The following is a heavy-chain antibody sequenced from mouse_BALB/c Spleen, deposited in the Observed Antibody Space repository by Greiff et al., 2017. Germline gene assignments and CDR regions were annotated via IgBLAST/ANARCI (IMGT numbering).Heavy chain of an antibody. CDR3: ARSGGYFGGFAY. CDR2: INPGSGGT. D-gene: IGHD2-3*01. V-gene: IGHV1-54*01. Sequence: VKLMESGAELVRPGTSVKVSCKASGYAFTNYLIEWVKQRPGQGLEWIGVINPGSGGTNYNEKFKGKATLTADKSSSTAYMQLSSLTSDDSAVYFCARSGGYFGGFAYWGQGTLVTVSA. J-gene: IGHJ3*01. CDR1: GYAFTNYL.